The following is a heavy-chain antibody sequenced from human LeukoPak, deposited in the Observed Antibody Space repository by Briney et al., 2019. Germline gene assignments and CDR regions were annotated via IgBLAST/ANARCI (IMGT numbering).Heavy chain of an antibody. CDR2: IYSGGTT. CDR1: GFTVINNY. J-gene: IGHJ6*03. D-gene: IGHD5-24*01. CDR3: VREKSRDGHNEGLYYFYMDV. V-gene: IGHV3-53*05. Sequence: PGGSLRLSCAASGFTVINNYMTWVRQAPGKGLEWVSVIYSGGTTHYADSVKGRFTVSRDNSQNTVYLQMNSLRVDDTALYYCVREKSRDGHNEGLYYFYMDVWGKGTTVTVSS.